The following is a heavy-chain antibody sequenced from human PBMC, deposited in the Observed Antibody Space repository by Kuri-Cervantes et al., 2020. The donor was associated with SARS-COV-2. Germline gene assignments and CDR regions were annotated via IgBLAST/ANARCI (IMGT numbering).Heavy chain of an antibody. V-gene: IGHV4-59*01. Sequence: SETLSLTCTVPGGPISSYYWSWVRQPPGKGLEWIGYIYYSGSTNYNPSLKSRVTISVDTSKNQFSLKLSSVTAADTAVYYCARDVTGDFDYWGQGTLVTVSS. CDR1: GGPISSYY. J-gene: IGHJ4*02. CDR2: IYYSGST. D-gene: IGHD3-9*01. CDR3: ARDVTGDFDY.